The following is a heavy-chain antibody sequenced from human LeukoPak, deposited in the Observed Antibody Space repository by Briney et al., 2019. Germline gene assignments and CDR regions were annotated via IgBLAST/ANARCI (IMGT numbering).Heavy chain of an antibody. CDR2: ISSGGTLT. D-gene: IGHD1-26*01. CDR1: GFTFSSYS. V-gene: IGHV3-21*01. CDR3: ARGGGSYGSYYFDY. Sequence: GGSLRLSCAASGFTFSSYSMNWVRQAPGKGLEWVSSISSGGTLTYYADSVKGRFTISRDNAKNSLHLQMNSLRAEDTAVYYCARGGGSYGSYYFDYWGQGILVTVSS. J-gene: IGHJ4*02.